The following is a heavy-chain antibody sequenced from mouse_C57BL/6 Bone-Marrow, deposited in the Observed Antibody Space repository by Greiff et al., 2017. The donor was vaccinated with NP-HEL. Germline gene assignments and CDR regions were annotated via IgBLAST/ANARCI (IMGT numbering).Heavy chain of an antibody. V-gene: IGHV7-3*01. Sequence: EVKLVESGGGLVQPGGSLSLSCAASGFTFTDYYMSWVRQPPGKALEWLGFIRNKANGYTTEYSASVKGRFTISRDNSQSILYLQMNALGAEDSATYYCASSNWDVGVLDYWGQGTTLTVSS. CDR2: IRNKANGYTT. CDR3: ASSNWDVGVLDY. D-gene: IGHD4-1*01. CDR1: GFTFTDYY. J-gene: IGHJ2*01.